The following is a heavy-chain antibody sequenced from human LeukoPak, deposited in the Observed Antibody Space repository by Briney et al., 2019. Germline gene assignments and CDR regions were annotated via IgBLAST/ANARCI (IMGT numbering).Heavy chain of an antibody. J-gene: IGHJ4*02. D-gene: IGHD6-6*01. CDR2: ISAYNGNT. Sequence: ASVNVSCKASGYTFTSYGISWVRQAAGQGLEWMGWISAYNGNTNYAQKLQGRVTMTTDTSTSTAYMELRSLRSDDTAVYYCARGRREQLASYFDYWGQGTLVTVSS. CDR3: ARGRREQLASYFDY. CDR1: GYTFTSYG. V-gene: IGHV1-18*01.